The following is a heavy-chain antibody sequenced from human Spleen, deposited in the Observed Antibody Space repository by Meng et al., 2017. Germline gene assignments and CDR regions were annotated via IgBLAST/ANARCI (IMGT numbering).Heavy chain of an antibody. D-gene: IGHD5-18*01. J-gene: IGHJ4*02. CDR3: AREDAALASFDY. Sequence: QVQLVQSGAEVKKPGTSGKVSCKASGYTFTAYYIHWVRQAPGQGLEWMGRINANSGATNYAQKFQGSVTVTRDTSISTAYMELSRLSSDDTAMFYCAREDAALASFDYWGPGTLVTVSS. CDR1: GYTFTAYY. V-gene: IGHV1-2*06. CDR2: INANSGAT.